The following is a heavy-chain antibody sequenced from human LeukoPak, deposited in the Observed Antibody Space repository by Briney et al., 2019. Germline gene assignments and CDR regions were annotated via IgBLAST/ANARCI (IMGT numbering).Heavy chain of an antibody. CDR1: GGSFSGYY. V-gene: IGHV4-34*01. Sequence: SETLSLTCAVYGGSFSGYYWSWIRQPPGKGLEWIGEINHSGSTNYNPSLRSRVTISVDTSKNQFSLKLSSVTAADTAVYYCASYYGMDVWGQGTTVTVSS. J-gene: IGHJ6*02. CDR3: ASYYGMDV. CDR2: INHSGST.